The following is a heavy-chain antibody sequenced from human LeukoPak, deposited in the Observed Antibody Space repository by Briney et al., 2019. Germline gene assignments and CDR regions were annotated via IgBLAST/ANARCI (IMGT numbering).Heavy chain of an antibody. CDR2: IKEDGSEK. CDR1: GFTISSYW. J-gene: IGHJ6*04. D-gene: IGHD3-10*02. Sequence: GASLRLSCAASGFTISSYWMNWVRQAPGKGLEWVANIKEDGSEKYYVDSAKGRFTISRDNAKNSLFLQMNSLRAEDTAVYYCAELGITMIGGVWGKGTTVTISS. V-gene: IGHV3-7*01. CDR3: AELGITMIGGV.